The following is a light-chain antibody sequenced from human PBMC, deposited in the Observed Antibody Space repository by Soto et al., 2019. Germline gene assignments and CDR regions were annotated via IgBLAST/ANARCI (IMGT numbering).Light chain of an antibody. CDR3: QQYNNWPRT. V-gene: IGKV3D-15*01. CDR1: QSVSSN. CDR2: GAS. Sequence: EIVMSQSPATLSVSPGERATLTCRASQSVSSNLAWYQQTTGQAPRLLIYGASSRDTGIPDRFSGSGSGTDFTLTVSRLEPEDFEVYYCQQYNNWPRTFGQGTKVDIK. J-gene: IGKJ1*01.